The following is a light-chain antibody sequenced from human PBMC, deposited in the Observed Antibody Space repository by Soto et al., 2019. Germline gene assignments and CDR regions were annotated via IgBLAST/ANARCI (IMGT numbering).Light chain of an antibody. J-gene: IGLJ7*01. CDR2: EVS. CDR1: SSDVGGYNY. V-gene: IGLV2-14*01. Sequence: QSALTQPASVSGSPGQSITISCTGTSSDVGGYNYVSWYQQYPGKAPKLMIYEVSNRPSGVSNRFSGSKSGNTASLTISGRQAEDEADYYCSSYTSSGTLMVFGGGTQLTVL. CDR3: SSYTSSGTLMV.